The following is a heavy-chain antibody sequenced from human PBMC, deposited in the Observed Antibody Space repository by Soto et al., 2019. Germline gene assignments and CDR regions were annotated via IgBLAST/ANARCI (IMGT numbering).Heavy chain of an antibody. J-gene: IGHJ4*02. CDR3: ARDNSGGMLAF. CDR2: IFFSGNT. Sequence: QVQLQESGPGLLKPSQTLSLTCTVSGGSILNGGHYWTWIRQHPGKGLEWIGRIFFSGNTHYNPALKSRLTFSLDTAKNQFSLKLTSVTAADTAIYYCARDNSGGMLAFWGPGTLVTVSS. V-gene: IGHV4-31*03. CDR1: GGSILNGGHY. D-gene: IGHD2-8*01.